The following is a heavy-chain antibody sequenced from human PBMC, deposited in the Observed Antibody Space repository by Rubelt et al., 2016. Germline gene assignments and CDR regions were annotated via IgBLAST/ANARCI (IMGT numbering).Heavy chain of an antibody. J-gene: IGHJ4*02. CDR2: IYYSGST. V-gene: IGHV4-61*08. CDR1: GGSISSGGYY. CDR3: ARVGWLYYFDY. Sequence: QVQLQESGPGLVKPSETLSLTCTVSGGSISSGGYYWSWIRQPPGKGLEWIGYIYYSGSTNYNPSLKSRGTISVDTSKNQFSLKLSSVTAADTAVYYCARVGWLYYFDYGGQGTLVTVSS. D-gene: IGHD6-19*01.